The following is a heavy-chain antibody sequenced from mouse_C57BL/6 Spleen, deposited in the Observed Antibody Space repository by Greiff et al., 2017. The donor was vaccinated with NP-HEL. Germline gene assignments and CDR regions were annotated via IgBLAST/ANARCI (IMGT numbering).Heavy chain of an antibody. CDR3: ARSRGYDYDEFAY. V-gene: IGHV1-4*01. CDR1: GYTFTSYT. CDR2: INPSSGYT. D-gene: IGHD2-4*01. J-gene: IGHJ3*01. Sequence: QVQLQQSGAELARPGASVKMSCKASGYTFTSYTMHWVKQRPGQGLEWIGYINPSSGYTKYNQKFKDKATLTADKSSSTAYMQLSSLTSEDSAVYYCARSRGYDYDEFAYWGQGTLVTVSA.